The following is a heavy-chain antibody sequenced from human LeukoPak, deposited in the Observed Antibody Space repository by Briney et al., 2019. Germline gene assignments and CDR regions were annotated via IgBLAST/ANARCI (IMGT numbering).Heavy chain of an antibody. D-gene: IGHD3-22*01. CDR3: ARDSAVYDSSGYFLHAFDI. CDR1: GYTFTGYY. CDR2: INPNSGGT. Sequence: ASVKVSCKASGYTFTGYYMHWVRQASGQGLEWMGWINPNSGGTKCAQNFQGRVTMTRDTSISTAYMELSRLRSDDTAVYYCARDSAVYDSSGYFLHAFDIWGQGTMVTVSS. J-gene: IGHJ3*02. V-gene: IGHV1-2*02.